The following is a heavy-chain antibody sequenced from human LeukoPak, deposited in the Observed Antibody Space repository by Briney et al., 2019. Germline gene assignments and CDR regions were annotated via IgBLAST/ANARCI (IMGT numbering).Heavy chain of an antibody. V-gene: IGHV3-13*01. J-gene: IGHJ2*01. CDR3: VRGALPGDNWYFDL. CDR2: FGSAGDT. Sequence: PGGSLGLSCATSGFPFSAYDMHWVRQAPGKGLEWVSAFGSAGDTYYPGAVKGRFTISRDYAMNSVYLQMNSLRAGDTAVYFCVRGALPGDNWYFDLWGRGTLVTVAS. CDR1: GFPFSAYD.